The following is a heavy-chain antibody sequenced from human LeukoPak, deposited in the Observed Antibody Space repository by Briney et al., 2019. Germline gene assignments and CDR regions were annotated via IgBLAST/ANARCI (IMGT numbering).Heavy chain of an antibody. Sequence: GASVKVSCKASGCTFTSYGISWVRQAPGQGLEWMGWISAYNGNTNYAQKLQGRVTMTTDTSTSTAYMELRSLRSDDTAVYYCARGLYYYDSSGYSVYFDYWGQGTLVTVSS. CDR1: GCTFTSYG. V-gene: IGHV1-18*01. CDR3: ARGLYYYDSSGYSVYFDY. CDR2: ISAYNGNT. J-gene: IGHJ4*02. D-gene: IGHD3-22*01.